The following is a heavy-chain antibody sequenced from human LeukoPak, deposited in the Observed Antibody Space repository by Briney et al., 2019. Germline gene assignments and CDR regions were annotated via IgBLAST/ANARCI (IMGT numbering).Heavy chain of an antibody. CDR2: INMYTANP. D-gene: IGHD3-16*01. Sequence: KVSCKASGYTFTRYAINWLRQAPGQGLDWMGWINMYTANPAYAQGFTERFVFSLDTSVTTAYLQISNLKTEDTAVYYCARHDNDDDFDYWGQGTLVTVSS. CDR3: ARHDNDDDFDY. V-gene: IGHV7-4-1*02. CDR1: GYTFTRYA. J-gene: IGHJ4*02.